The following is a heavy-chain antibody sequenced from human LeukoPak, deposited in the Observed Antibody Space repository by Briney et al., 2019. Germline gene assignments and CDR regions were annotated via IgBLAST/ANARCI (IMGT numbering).Heavy chain of an antibody. CDR2: ISGDEHST. CDR1: GFTFSDYG. V-gene: IGHV3-64D*09. Sequence: PGGSLRLSCSASGFTFSDYGMHWVRQAPGKGLEYVSAISGDEHSTYYADSLKGRFTISRDNSRKTLYLQMSSLRVEDTAVYYCARIAAAGTADYWGQGTLVTVSS. J-gene: IGHJ4*02. CDR3: ARIAAAGTADY. D-gene: IGHD6-13*01.